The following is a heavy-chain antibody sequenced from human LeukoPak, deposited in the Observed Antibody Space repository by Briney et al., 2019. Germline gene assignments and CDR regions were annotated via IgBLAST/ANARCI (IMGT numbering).Heavy chain of an antibody. CDR3: ATSRPSRTFYYYYGMDV. CDR2: FDPEDGET. J-gene: IGHJ6*02. CDR1: GYTLTELS. V-gene: IGHV1-24*01. D-gene: IGHD6-6*01. Sequence: ASVTVSCKVSGYTLTELSMHWVRQAPGKGLEWMGGFDPEDGETIYAQKFQGRVTVTEDTSTDTAYMELSSLRSEDTAVYYCATSRPSRTFYYYYGMDVWGQGTTVTVSS.